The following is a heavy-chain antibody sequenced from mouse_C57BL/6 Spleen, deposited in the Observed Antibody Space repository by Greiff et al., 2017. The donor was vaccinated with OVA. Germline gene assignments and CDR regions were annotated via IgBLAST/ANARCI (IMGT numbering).Heavy chain of an antibody. CDR1: GYTFTSYW. CDR2: IHPNSGST. J-gene: IGHJ4*01. V-gene: IGHV1-64*01. CDR3: ARDYGSSYGGVDY. D-gene: IGHD1-1*01. Sequence: VQLQQPGAELVKPGASVKLSCKASGYTFTSYWMHWVKQRPGQGLEWIGMIHPNSGSTNYNEKFKSKATLTVDKSSSTAYMQLSSLTSEDSAVYYCARDYGSSYGGVDYWGQGTSVTVSS.